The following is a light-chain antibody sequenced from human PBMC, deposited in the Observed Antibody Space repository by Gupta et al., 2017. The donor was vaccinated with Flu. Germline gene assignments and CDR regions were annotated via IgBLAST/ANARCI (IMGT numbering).Light chain of an antibody. Sequence: DIVLTQSPLSLPVTPGDPASISCRSSQSLQHSNGYSCLDWYLQKPGQAPQVLIYVGSNRASGVPDRFSGSRSGTDFTLKISRVEAEDVGVYYCKQYLNTLLTFGEGTQVEIK. CDR2: VGS. CDR3: KQYLNTLLT. V-gene: IGKV2-28*01. CDR1: QSLQHSNGYSC. J-gene: IGKJ5*01.